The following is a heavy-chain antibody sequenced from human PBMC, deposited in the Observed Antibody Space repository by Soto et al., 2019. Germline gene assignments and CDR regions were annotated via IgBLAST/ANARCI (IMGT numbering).Heavy chain of an antibody. CDR2: INPSGGST. D-gene: IGHD6-19*01. J-gene: IGHJ6*02. CDR1: GYTFTSYY. V-gene: IGHV1-46*01. Sequence: ASVKVSCKASGYTFTSYYIHWVRQAPGQGLEWMGIINPSGGSTSYAQKFQGRVTMTRDTSTSTVYMELSSLRSEDAAVYYCARAWSSGWSMRYYYYGMDVWGQGTTVTVSS. CDR3: ARAWSSGWSMRYYYYGMDV.